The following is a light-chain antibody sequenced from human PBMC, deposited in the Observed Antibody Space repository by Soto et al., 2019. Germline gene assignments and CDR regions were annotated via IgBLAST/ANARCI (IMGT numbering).Light chain of an antibody. CDR1: SSNIGSNT. V-gene: IGLV1-44*01. Sequence: QSALTQPPSASGTPGQRVTISCSGSSSNIGSNTVNWYQQLPGTAPKLLIYSNNQRPSGVPDRFSGPKSGTSASLAISGLQSEDEADYYCAAWDDSLNGLVFGGGTKLTVL. CDR2: SNN. J-gene: IGLJ2*01. CDR3: AAWDDSLNGLV.